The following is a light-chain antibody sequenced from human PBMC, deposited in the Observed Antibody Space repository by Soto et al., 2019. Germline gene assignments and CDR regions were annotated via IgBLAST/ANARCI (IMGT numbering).Light chain of an antibody. Sequence: QSVLTQSPSASASLGASVKLTCTLSSGHSSYAIAWHQQQPEKGPRYLMKLNSDGSHSKGDGIPDRFSGSSSGAERYLTISSLQSEDEADYYCQTWGTGMGVFGTGTKLTVL. CDR1: SGHSSYA. CDR2: LNSDGSH. J-gene: IGLJ1*01. CDR3: QTWGTGMGV. V-gene: IGLV4-69*01.